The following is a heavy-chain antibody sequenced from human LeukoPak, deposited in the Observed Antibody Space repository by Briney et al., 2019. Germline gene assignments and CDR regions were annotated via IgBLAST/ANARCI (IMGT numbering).Heavy chain of an antibody. CDR2: INTNTGNP. D-gene: IGHD2-2*01. Sequence: ASVKVSCKASGYTFIDYAINWVRQAPGQGLEWMGWINTNTGNPTYAQGFTGRFVFSLDTSVSTTYLQISSLKAENTAVYYCARDPGDDLVVPGDPWGQGTLVTVSS. J-gene: IGHJ5*02. V-gene: IGHV7-4-1*02. CDR3: ARDPGDDLVVPGDP. CDR1: GYTFIDYA.